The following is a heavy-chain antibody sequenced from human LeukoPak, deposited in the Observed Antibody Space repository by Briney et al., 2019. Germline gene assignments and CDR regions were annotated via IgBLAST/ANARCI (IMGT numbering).Heavy chain of an antibody. V-gene: IGHV7-4-1*02. D-gene: IGHD3-16*02. CDR1: GYTFTGYY. CDR3: ARATVIRLGELSLYRIFDY. Sequence: GASVKVSCKASGYTFTGYYMHWVRQAPGQGLEWMGWINTNTGNPTYAQGFTGRFVFSLDTSVSTAYLQISSLKAEDTAVYYCARATVIRLGELSLYRIFDYWGQGTLVTVSS. J-gene: IGHJ4*02. CDR2: INTNTGNP.